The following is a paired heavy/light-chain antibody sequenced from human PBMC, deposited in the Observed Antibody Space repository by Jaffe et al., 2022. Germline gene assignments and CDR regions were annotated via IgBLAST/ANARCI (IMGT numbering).Heavy chain of an antibody. CDR2: IYHSGST. J-gene: IGHJ3*02. CDR3: ARVQGYYDSSGYYYGEAFDI. Sequence: QVQLQESGPGLVKPSETLSLTCAVSGYSISSGYYWGWIRQPPGKGLEWIGSIYHSGSTYYNPSLKSRVTISVDTSKNQFSLKLSSVTAADTAVYYCARVQGYYDSSGYYYGEAFDIWGQGTMVTVSS. D-gene: IGHD3-22*01. CDR1: GYSISSGYY. V-gene: IGHV4-38-2*01.
Light chain of an antibody. J-gene: IGKJ1*01. CDR3: QQYNNWGGT. CDR2: GAS. CDR1: QSVSSN. V-gene: IGKV3-15*01. Sequence: EIVMTQSPATLSVSPGERATLSCRASQSVSSNLAWYQQKPGQAPRLLIYGASTRATGIPARFSGSGSGTEFTLTISSLQSEDFAVYYCQQYNNWGGTFGQGTKVEIK.